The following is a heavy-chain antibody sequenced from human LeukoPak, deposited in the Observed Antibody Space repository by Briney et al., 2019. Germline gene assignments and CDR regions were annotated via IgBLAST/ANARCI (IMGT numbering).Heavy chain of an antibody. CDR3: SRISTAGFDFDS. V-gene: IGHV3-49*03. Sequence: GGSLRLSCTASGFTFGDYAMSWFRQAPGKGREWVGFIRSKSFGGTAEYAASVKGIFTMSRDDSKSIAYLQMSSLKTEDTAVYYCSRISTAGFDFDSWGQGTLVTVSS. CDR1: GFTFGDYA. CDR2: IRSKSFGGTA. D-gene: IGHD6-13*01. J-gene: IGHJ4*02.